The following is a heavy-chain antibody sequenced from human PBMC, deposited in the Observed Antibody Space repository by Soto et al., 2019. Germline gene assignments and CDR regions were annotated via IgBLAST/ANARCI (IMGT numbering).Heavy chain of an antibody. CDR1: GDTFSFYT. D-gene: IGHD2-21*02. V-gene: IGHV1-69*02. CDR3: AAELYLGGDCCHFDY. J-gene: IGHJ4*02. Sequence: SVKVSCKASGDTFSFYTINWVRQAPGLGLEWVGRINPILSMSNYAQKFQGRVTMTADKSTSTAYMEMSSLRSEDTAVYFCAAELYLGGDCCHFDYWGQGSQVTVSS. CDR2: INPILSMS.